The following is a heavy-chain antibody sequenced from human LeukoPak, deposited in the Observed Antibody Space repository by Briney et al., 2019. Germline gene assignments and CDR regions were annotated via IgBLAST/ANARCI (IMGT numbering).Heavy chain of an antibody. D-gene: IGHD5-24*01. CDR3: ARAPREMATKGYREFDY. CDR2: IIPIFGTA. J-gene: IGHJ4*02. Sequence: GASVKVSCKASSYTFTNYAFTWVRQAPGQGLEWMGGIIPIFGTANYAQKFQGRVTITADKSTSTAYMELSSLRSEDTAVYYCARAPREMATKGYREFDYWGQGTLVTVSS. V-gene: IGHV1-69*06. CDR1: SYTFTNYA.